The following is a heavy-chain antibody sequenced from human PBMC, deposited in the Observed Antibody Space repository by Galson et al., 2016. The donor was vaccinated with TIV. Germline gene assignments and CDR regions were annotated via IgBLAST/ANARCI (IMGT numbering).Heavy chain of an antibody. V-gene: IGHV3-7*01. J-gene: IGHJ2*01. Sequence: SLRLSCAASGFTFSSFGMHWVRQAPGKGLEWVANIKQDGSEKYYVDSVKGRFTISRDNAKSSLFLQMNSLRAEDTAVYYCARRYFDLWGRGTLVTVSS. CDR3: ARRYFDL. CDR2: IKQDGSEK. CDR1: GFTFSSFG.